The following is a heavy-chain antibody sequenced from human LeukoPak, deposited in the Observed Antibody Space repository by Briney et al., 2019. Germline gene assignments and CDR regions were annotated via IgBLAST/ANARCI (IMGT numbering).Heavy chain of an antibody. CDR3: ARDGGRGVDAFDI. J-gene: IGHJ3*02. CDR1: GFTFSSYW. Sequence: PGGSLRLSCAASGFTFSSYWMSWVRQAPGKGLEWVANIKQDGSEKYYVDSVKGRFTISRDNAKNSLYLQMNSLRAEDTAVYYCARDGGRGVDAFDIWGQGTMVTVSS. V-gene: IGHV3-7*01. CDR2: IKQDGSEK. D-gene: IGHD3-10*01.